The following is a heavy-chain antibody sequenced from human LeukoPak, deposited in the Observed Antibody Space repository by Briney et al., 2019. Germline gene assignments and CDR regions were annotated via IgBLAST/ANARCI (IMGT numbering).Heavy chain of an antibody. CDR1: GYTFSTYN. CDR3: AREGVAATGLDY. V-gene: IGHV1-46*01. Sequence: ASVKVSCKTSGYTFSTYNMHWVRQAPGQGLEWMGIINPSGGSASDAQKFQGRLTMTRDTSTSTLYMELSSLRSEDTAVYYCAREGVAATGLDYWGQGTLVTVSS. J-gene: IGHJ4*02. CDR2: INPSGGSA. D-gene: IGHD6-13*01.